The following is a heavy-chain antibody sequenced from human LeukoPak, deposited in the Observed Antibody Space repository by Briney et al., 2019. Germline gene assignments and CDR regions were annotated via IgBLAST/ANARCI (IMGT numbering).Heavy chain of an antibody. CDR2: ISGSGGHT. J-gene: IGHJ3*01. Sequence: GGSLRLSCAASGFTFSSYAMGWVRQAPGKGPDWVSSISGSGGHTYFADSVRGRFTVSRDNAKNTLFLQMKSLRVEDTATYYCARAEIVVLTDHGFDVWGQGTRVTVSS. V-gene: IGHV3-23*01. D-gene: IGHD2-21*01. CDR1: GFTFSSYA. CDR3: ARAEIVVLTDHGFDV.